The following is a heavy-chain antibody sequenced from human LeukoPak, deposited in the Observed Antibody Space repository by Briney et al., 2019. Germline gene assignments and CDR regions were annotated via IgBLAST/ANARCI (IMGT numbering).Heavy chain of an antibody. J-gene: IGHJ3*02. CDR2: MNPNSGNT. CDR3: ARYSGWNDAFDI. V-gene: IGHV1-8*01. D-gene: IGHD6-25*01. Sequence: ASVKVSCKASGYTFTSYDINWVRQATGQGLEWMGWMNPNSGNTGYAQKFQGRVTMTRNTSISTAYMELSSLRSEDTAAYYCARYSGWNDAFDIWGQGTMVTVSS. CDR1: GYTFTSYD.